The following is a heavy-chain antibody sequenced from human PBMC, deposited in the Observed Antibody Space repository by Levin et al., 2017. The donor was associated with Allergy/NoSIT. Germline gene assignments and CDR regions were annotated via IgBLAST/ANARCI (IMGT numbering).Heavy chain of an antibody. D-gene: IGHD3-22*01. Sequence: ETLSLTCAASGLTFSSYWMHWVRQAPGKGLVWVSRINSDGSSTSYADSVKGRFTISRDNAKNTLYLQMNSLRDEDTAVYYCARDHGYYDSSGYYYDNGMDVWGQGTTVTVSS. J-gene: IGHJ6*02. CDR1: GLTFSSYW. CDR3: ARDHGYYDSSGYYYDNGMDV. V-gene: IGHV3-74*01. CDR2: INSDGSST.